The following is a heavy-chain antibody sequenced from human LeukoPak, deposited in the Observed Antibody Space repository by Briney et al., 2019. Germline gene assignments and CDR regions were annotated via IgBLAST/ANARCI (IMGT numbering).Heavy chain of an antibody. Sequence: ASVKVSCKASGYTFTMYYIHWVRQAPGQGLEWMGMINPNDGATTYTQRFQGRVTMTRDTSTTTVYMDLRSLISEETGVYCCAREERGGMRGCLGGLFASYHTYYYRDVWGRGTTVTVSS. V-gene: IGHV1-46*01. CDR3: AREERGGMRGCLGGLFASYHTYYYRDV. D-gene: IGHD3-16*01. J-gene: IGHJ6*03. CDR1: GYTFTMYY. CDR2: INPNDGAT.